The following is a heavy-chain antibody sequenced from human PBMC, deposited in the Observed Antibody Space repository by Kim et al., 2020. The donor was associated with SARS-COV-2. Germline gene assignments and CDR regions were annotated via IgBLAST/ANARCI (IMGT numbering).Heavy chain of an antibody. CDR3: AKAQHYYDSSGYAN. V-gene: IGHV3-23*01. Sequence: GGSLRLSCAASGFTFSSYAMSWVRQAPGKGLEWVSAISGSGGSTYYADSVKGRFTISRDNSKNTLYLQMNSLRAEDTAVYYCAKAQHYYDSSGYANWGQGTLVTVSS. J-gene: IGHJ4*02. CDR2: ISGSGGST. CDR1: GFTFSSYA. D-gene: IGHD3-22*01.